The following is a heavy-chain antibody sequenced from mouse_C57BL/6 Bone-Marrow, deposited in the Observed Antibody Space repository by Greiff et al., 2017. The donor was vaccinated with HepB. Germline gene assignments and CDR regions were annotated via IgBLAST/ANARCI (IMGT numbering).Heavy chain of an antibody. Sequence: VQLQQSGPELARPWASVKISCQAFYTCSRRVHFAIRDTNYWKQWVQQRPGQGLEWIGASYPGNGDTSYNKKCKGKATLTADKSSSSAYMQLSSLTSTVSSVYYFSCLLRGSWFAYWGQGTLVTVSA. CDR2: GQGLEWIG. V-gene: IGHV1-87*01. J-gene: IGHJ3*01. D-gene: IGHD2-10*01. CDR1: YTCSRRVH. CDR3: STVSSVYYFSCLLRGSWFAY.